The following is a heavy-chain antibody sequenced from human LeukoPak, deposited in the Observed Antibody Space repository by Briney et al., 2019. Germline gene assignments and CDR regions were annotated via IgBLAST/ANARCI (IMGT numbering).Heavy chain of an antibody. CDR1: GYTFTGYY. D-gene: IGHD3-3*01. Sequence: ASVKVSCKASGYTFTGYYMHWVRQAPGQGLEWMGWINPNSGGTNYAQKFQGRVTMTRDTSISTAYMELSRLRSDDTAVYYCARGLRFLEWLLLGYFDYWGQGTLVTVSS. CDR2: INPNSGGT. V-gene: IGHV1-2*02. CDR3: ARGLRFLEWLLLGYFDY. J-gene: IGHJ4*02.